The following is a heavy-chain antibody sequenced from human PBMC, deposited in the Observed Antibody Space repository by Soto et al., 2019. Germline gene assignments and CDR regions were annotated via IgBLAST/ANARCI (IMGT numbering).Heavy chain of an antibody. J-gene: IGHJ6*02. CDR1: GFTFSSYG. CDR3: AKVRISYGFYSSYAMDV. V-gene: IGHV3-30*18. D-gene: IGHD5-18*01. Sequence: GGSLRLSCAASGFTFSSYGMHWVRQAPGKGLEWVAVISYDGSNKYYADSVKGRFTIFRDNSKNTLYLQMNSLRAEDMAVYYCAKVRISYGFYSSYAMDVWCQGLTVTLSS. CDR2: ISYDGSNK.